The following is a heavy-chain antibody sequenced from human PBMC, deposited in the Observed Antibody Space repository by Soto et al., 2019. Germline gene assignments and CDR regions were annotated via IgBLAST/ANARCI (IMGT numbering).Heavy chain of an antibody. CDR1: GGSISSYY. J-gene: IGHJ6*02. D-gene: IGHD3-9*01. CDR3: ARAFDILTGYYGMDV. Sequence: PSETLSLTCTVSGGSISSYYWSWIRQPPGKGLEWIGDIYYSGSTNYNPSLKSRVTISVDTSKNQFSLKLSSVTAADTAVYYCARAFDILTGYYGMDVWGQGTTVTVSS. CDR2: IYYSGST. V-gene: IGHV4-59*12.